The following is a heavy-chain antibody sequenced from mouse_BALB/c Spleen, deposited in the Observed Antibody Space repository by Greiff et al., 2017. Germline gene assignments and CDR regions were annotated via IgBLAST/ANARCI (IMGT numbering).Heavy chain of an antibody. V-gene: IGHV14-3*02. CDR3: ARCKLGQGFDY. CDR2: IDPANGNT. D-gene: IGHD4-1*01. Sequence: EVQLQQSGAELVKPGASVKLSCTASGFNIKDTYMHWVKQRPEQGLEWIGRIDPANGNTKYDPKFQGKATITADTSSNTAYLQLSSLTSEDTAVYYCARCKLGQGFDYWGQGTTLTVSS. J-gene: IGHJ2*01. CDR1: GFNIKDTY.